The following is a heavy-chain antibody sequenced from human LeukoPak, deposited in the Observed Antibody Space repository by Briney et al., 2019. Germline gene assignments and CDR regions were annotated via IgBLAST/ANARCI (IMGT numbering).Heavy chain of an antibody. CDR3: ARGDKEYSSSWSYFDY. J-gene: IGHJ4*02. V-gene: IGHV4-61*02. D-gene: IGHD6-13*01. CDR1: GGSISSGSYY. CDR2: IYTSGST. Sequence: SQTLSLTCTVSGGSISSGSYYWSWIRQPAGKGLEWIGRIYTSGSTNYNPSLKSRVTISVDTSKNQFSLKLSSVTAADTAVYYCARGDKEYSSSWSYFDYWGQGTLVTVSS.